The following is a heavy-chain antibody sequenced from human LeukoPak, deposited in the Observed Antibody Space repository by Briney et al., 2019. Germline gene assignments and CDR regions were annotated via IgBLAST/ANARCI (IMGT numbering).Heavy chain of an antibody. J-gene: IGHJ3*02. Sequence: GGSLRLSCAASGFTFSSYWMSWVRQAPGKGLEWVANIKQDGSEKYYVDSVKGRFTISRDNAKNSLFLQMNSLRAEDTAVYYCARVTKDIVLMVYAIFVAFDIWGQGTMVTVSS. CDR3: ARVTKDIVLMVYAIFVAFDI. V-gene: IGHV3-7*04. CDR1: GFTFSSYW. D-gene: IGHD2-8*01. CDR2: IKQDGSEK.